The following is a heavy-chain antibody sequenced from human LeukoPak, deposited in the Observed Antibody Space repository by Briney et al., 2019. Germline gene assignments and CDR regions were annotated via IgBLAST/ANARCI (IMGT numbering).Heavy chain of an antibody. V-gene: IGHV1-18*01. D-gene: IGHD2-8*01. CDR1: GYTFTSYG. Sequence: GASVKVSCKASGYTFTSYGISWVRQAPGQGLEWMGWISAYNGNTNYARKLQGRVTMTTDTSTSTAYMELRSLRSDDTAVYYCARVLIRGEARFGAFDIWGQGTMVTVSS. J-gene: IGHJ3*02. CDR2: ISAYNGNT. CDR3: ARVLIRGEARFGAFDI.